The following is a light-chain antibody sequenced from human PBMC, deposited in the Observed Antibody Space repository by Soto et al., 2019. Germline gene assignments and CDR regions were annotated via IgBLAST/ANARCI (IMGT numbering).Light chain of an antibody. CDR2: DVS. Sequence: EIVLTQSPGTLSLSPGERATLSCRSSQSVSNSYLAWYQQKPGQAPRLLIYDVSSRATGIPDRFSGSGCGTDFTLTISRLESEDVAVYYCQQYGISPTFGQGTKVEIK. J-gene: IGKJ1*01. V-gene: IGKV3-20*01. CDR3: QQYGISPT. CDR1: QSVSNSY.